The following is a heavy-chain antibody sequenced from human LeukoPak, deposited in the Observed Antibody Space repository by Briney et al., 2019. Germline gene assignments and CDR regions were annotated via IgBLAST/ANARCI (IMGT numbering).Heavy chain of an antibody. CDR3: ARAPAMILRPNYMDV. V-gene: IGHV3-21*01. CDR2: ISSSSTYI. D-gene: IGHD3-3*01. CDR1: GFTFSTYG. Sequence: GGSLRLSCAASGFTFSTYGMHWVRQAPGKGLEWVSFISSSSTYIYYADSMKGRFTISRDDAKSSLYLQMNSLRAEDTAVYYCARAPAMILRPNYMDVWGKGTTVTVSS. J-gene: IGHJ6*03.